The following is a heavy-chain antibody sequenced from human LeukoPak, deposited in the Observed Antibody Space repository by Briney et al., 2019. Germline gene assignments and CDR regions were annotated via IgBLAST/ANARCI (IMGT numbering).Heavy chain of an antibody. V-gene: IGHV4-59*08. Sequence: SETLSLPCTVSGGSISSYYWSWIRQPPGKGLEWIGYIYYSGSTNYNPSLKSRVTISVDTSKNQFSLKLSSVTAADTAVYYCARHQRQFDYWGQGTLVTVSS. CDR2: IYYSGST. CDR1: GGSISSYY. J-gene: IGHJ4*02. CDR3: ARHQRQFDY.